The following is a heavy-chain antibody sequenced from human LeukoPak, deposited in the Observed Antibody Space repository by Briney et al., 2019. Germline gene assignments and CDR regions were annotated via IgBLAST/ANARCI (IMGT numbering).Heavy chain of an antibody. Sequence: SETLSLTCTVSGGSINSYYWSWIRQPPGKGLEWIGYIYYSGSTYYNPSLKSRVTISLDTSKNQFSLKLSSVTAADTAVYYCARDLYGTDYWGQGTLVTVSS. V-gene: IGHV4-59*01. J-gene: IGHJ4*02. D-gene: IGHD2-8*01. CDR2: IYYSGST. CDR3: ARDLYGTDY. CDR1: GGSINSYY.